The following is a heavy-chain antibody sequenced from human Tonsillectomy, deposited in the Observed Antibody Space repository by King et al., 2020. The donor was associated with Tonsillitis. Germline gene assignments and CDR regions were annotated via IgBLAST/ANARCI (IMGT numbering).Heavy chain of an antibody. V-gene: IGHV3-23*04. D-gene: IGHD1-1*01. CDR3: AKRPNWSVPHRSADS. CDR1: GFIFSSYA. Sequence: VQLVESGGGLVQPGGSLRLSCAASGFIFSSYAMNWVRQTPGKGLEWVSGISGSGGSTYYGASVKGRFTISRDNSKNTLSLQMNSLRAEDTAIYYCAKRPNWSVPHRSADSWGQGTLVTVSS. J-gene: IGHJ4*02. CDR2: ISGSGGST.